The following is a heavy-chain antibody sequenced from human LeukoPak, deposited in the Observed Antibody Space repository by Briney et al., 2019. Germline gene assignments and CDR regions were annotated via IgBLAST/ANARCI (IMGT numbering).Heavy chain of an antibody. J-gene: IGHJ4*02. V-gene: IGHV3-15*01. D-gene: IGHD5-18*01. Sequence: PGGSLRLSCAASGSTFSNACMSWVRQAPGKGLEWVGHIKSKTDGGTTDFAAPVKGRFTISRDDSENTLFLQMNSLKTEDTAVYYCTTGTWIQLWLPDYWGQGTLVTVSS. CDR1: GSTFSNAC. CDR3: TTGTWIQLWLPDY. CDR2: IKSKTDGGTT.